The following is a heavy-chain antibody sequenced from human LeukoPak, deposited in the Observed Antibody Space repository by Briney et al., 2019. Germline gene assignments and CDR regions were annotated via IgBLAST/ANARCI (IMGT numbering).Heavy chain of an antibody. CDR1: GFTFSRYA. Sequence: GGSLRLSCAASGFTFSRYAMSWVCQAPGKGLEWVSGISGSGDSTYYADSVEGRFTISRDNSKNTLYLQMNSLRAEDTAVYYCAKDNSGFLFFWDYWGQGTLVTVSS. V-gene: IGHV3-23*01. J-gene: IGHJ4*02. CDR2: ISGSGDST. D-gene: IGHD5-12*01. CDR3: AKDNSGFLFFWDY.